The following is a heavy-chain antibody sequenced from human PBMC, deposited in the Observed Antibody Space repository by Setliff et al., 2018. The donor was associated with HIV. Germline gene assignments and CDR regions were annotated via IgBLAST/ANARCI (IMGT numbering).Heavy chain of an antibody. CDR2: IYHKGNT. CDR3: ARHLKGWLQGDF. D-gene: IGHD5-12*01. Sequence: SETLSLTCAVSGYSISSGYYWGWIRQPPGKGLEWIGSIYHKGNTYYNPSLKSRVTISFDTSKNQFSLKLSFVTAADTAVYYCARHLKGWLQGDFWGQGTLVTVSS. CDR1: GYSISSGYY. J-gene: IGHJ4*02. V-gene: IGHV4-38-2*01.